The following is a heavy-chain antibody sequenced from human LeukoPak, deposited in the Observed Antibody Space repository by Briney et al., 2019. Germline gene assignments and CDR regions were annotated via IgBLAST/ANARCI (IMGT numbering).Heavy chain of an antibody. CDR3: ARIEGSASTWYD. CDR2: INPNSGGT. Sequence: ASVKVSCKPSGHSFTAYYMHWVRQAPGQGLEWMGYINPNSGGTKYAQKFQGRVTMTRDTSITTAYMELARLTSDDTAVYYCARIEGSASTWYDWGQGTLVTVSS. D-gene: IGHD6-13*01. CDR1: GHSFTAYY. V-gene: IGHV1-2*02. J-gene: IGHJ4*02.